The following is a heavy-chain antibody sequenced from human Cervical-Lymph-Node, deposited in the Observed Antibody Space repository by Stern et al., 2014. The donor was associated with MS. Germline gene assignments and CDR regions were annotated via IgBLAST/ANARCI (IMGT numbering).Heavy chain of an antibody. CDR3: ARDPRQHYGVDV. Sequence: VQLVQSGAEVKKPGASVKVSCKASGYTFSGYYLHWVRQAPGQGLEWMGRFNPKSGATIIAQNLQGRVTMNGDTSISTAYMELRSLRFDDTAVYYCARDPRQHYGVDVWGQGTTVTVSS. V-gene: IGHV1-2*06. J-gene: IGHJ6*02. CDR1: GYTFSGYY. CDR2: FNPKSGAT.